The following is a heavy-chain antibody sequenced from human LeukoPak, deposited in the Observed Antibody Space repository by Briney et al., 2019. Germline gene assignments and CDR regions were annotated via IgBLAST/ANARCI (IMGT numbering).Heavy chain of an antibody. CDR1: GFTFSSYA. Sequence: PGGSLRLSCAASGFTFSSYAMSWVRQAPGKGLEWVSAISGSGGSTYYADSVKGRFTISRDNSKNTPYLQMNSLRAEDTAVYYCAKDLGDSSSWYDWGQGTLVTVSS. CDR2: ISGSGGST. D-gene: IGHD6-13*01. J-gene: IGHJ4*02. CDR3: AKDLGDSSSWYD. V-gene: IGHV3-23*01.